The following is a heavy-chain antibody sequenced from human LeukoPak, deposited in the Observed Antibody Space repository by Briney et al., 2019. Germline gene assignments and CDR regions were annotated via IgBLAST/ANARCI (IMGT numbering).Heavy chain of an antibody. CDR2: IKSDGSEK. D-gene: IGHD6-6*01. Sequence: QPGGSLRLSCTASGFTFAGYWMTWVRHPPGKGLEWVANIKSDGSEKYYVDSVKGRFTVSRDNTKNSLSLQLYSLRAEDTAVYYCAKLSEYSFDSRGQGTQVTVSS. CDR1: GFTFAGYW. CDR3: AKLSEYSFDS. V-gene: IGHV3-7*02. J-gene: IGHJ4*02.